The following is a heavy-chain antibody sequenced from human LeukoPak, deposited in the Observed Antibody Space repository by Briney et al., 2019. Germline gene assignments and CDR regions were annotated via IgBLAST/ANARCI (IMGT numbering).Heavy chain of an antibody. D-gene: IGHD6-13*01. CDR1: GGSISSGDYY. Sequence: SETLSLTCTVSGGSISSGDYYWSWIRQPPGKGLEWIGYIYSSGSTKYNPSLKSRVTISVDTSKNHFSLRLSSVTAADTAVYYCARVPTAAGTYYYDFHGLDVWGQGTTVTVSS. V-gene: IGHV4-61*03. CDR2: IYSSGST. CDR3: ARVPTAAGTYYYDFHGLDV. J-gene: IGHJ6*02.